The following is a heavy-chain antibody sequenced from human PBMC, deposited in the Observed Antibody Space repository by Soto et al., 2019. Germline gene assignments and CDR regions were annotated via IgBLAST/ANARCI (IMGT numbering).Heavy chain of an antibody. D-gene: IGHD2-15*01. Sequence: GASVKVSCQASGGTFSSYAISWGRQAPGQGLEWMGGIIPIFGTANYAQKFQGRVTITADESTSTAYMELSSLRSEDTAVYYCARDTSSIGPVWGQGTLVTVSS. CDR1: GGTFSSYA. CDR3: ARDTSSIGPV. J-gene: IGHJ4*02. V-gene: IGHV1-69*13. CDR2: IIPIFGTA.